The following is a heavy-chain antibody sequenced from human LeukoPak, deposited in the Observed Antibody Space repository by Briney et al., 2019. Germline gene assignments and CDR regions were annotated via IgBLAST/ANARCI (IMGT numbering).Heavy chain of an antibody. J-gene: IGHJ6*02. V-gene: IGHV3-11*01. CDR3: AREAASSGYGMDV. D-gene: IGHD6-19*01. CDR2: ISSSGSTI. Sequence: LSLTCAVYGGSFSGYYWSWIRQAPGKGLEWVSYISSSGSTIYYADSVKGRFTISRDNAKNSLYLQMNSLRAEDTAVYYCAREAASSGYGMDVWGQGTTVTVSS. CDR1: GGSFSGYY.